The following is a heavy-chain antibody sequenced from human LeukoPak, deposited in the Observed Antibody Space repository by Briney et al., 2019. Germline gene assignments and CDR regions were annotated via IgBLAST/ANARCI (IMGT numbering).Heavy chain of an antibody. CDR1: GFTFSSYA. J-gene: IGHJ4*02. Sequence: GGSLRLSCAASGFTFSSYAMSWVRQAPGKGLEWVSAISGSGGSTYYADSVKGRFTISRDNSKNTLYLQMNSLRAEDTAVYYCAKDSPITMVRGVIINPFDYWGQGTLVTVSS. D-gene: IGHD3-10*01. CDR3: AKDSPITMVRGVIINPFDY. CDR2: ISGSGGST. V-gene: IGHV3-23*01.